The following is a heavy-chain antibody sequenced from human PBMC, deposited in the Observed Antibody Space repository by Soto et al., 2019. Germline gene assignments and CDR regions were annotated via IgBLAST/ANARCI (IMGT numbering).Heavy chain of an antibody. CDR3: ASLPPCWFDPIGYLLQD. V-gene: IGHV1-18*01. D-gene: IGHD2-2*03. CDR1: GYSFPSHG. J-gene: IGHJ4*02. Sequence: ASVKVSCKASGYSFPSHGIGWMRQAPGQGLEWMGWVTPFNGNTNYAKKFQERVTKTADTSTSTVYMELRSMRYDDTAVYFGASLPPCWFDPIGYLLQDWGQGTLVTV. CDR2: VTPFNGNT.